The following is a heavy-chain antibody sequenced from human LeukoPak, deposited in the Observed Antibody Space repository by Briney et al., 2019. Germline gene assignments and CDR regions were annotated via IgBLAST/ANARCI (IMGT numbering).Heavy chain of an antibody. CDR3: ARATWDPNYYYYMDV. D-gene: IGHD1-26*01. J-gene: IGHJ6*03. Sequence: PGRSLRLSCVASGFTFSDYSIHWVRQAPGRGLEWVAVTLYDGSMQYYADSVKGRFIISRDNSKNTVYLQMNSLRAEDTAVYFCARATWDPNYYYYMDVWGKGTTVTISS. V-gene: IGHV3-30*12. CDR1: GFTFSDYS. CDR2: TLYDGSMQ.